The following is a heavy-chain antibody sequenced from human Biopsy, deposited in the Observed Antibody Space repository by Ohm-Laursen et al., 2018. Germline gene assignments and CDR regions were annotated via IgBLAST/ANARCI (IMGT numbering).Heavy chain of an antibody. CDR3: AKDHCSGGTCYSDGPVFDF. Sequence: SLRLSCSASGFTFSSYVMSWVRQAPGKGLEWVSTIGGSGSTTYYADSVKGRFTISRDNSKNTLYLQMNSLRAEDTAVYYCAKDHCSGGTCYSDGPVFDFWGQGTLVTVSS. V-gene: IGHV3-23*01. D-gene: IGHD2-15*01. CDR2: IGGSGSTT. CDR1: GFTFSSYV. J-gene: IGHJ4*02.